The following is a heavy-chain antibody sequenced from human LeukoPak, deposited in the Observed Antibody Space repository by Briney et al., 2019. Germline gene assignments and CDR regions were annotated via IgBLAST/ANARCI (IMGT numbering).Heavy chain of an antibody. CDR3: ARVAVAAPYYFDY. V-gene: IGHV4-59*01. D-gene: IGHD6-19*01. J-gene: IGHJ4*02. Sequence: SETLSLTCIVSGGSISGYYWTWIRQPPGKGLQWIWYIHYTGRTRYNPSLQSRVTISVDASKSQVSLKLSSVTAADTAVYYCARVAVAAPYYFDYWGQGTLVTVSS. CDR2: IHYTGRT. CDR1: GGSISGYY.